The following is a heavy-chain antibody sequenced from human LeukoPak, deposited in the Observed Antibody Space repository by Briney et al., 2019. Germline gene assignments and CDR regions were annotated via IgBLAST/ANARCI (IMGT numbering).Heavy chain of an antibody. D-gene: IGHD3-10*01. CDR3: ASGGRTYYYYYMDV. V-gene: IGHV1-69*01. Sequence: ISXVRXXXXQGLEWMGXIIPIFGTANYAQKFQGRVTITADESTSTAYMELSSLRSEDTAVYYCASGGRTYYYYYMDVWGKGTTVTVSS. CDR2: IIPIFGTA. J-gene: IGHJ6*03.